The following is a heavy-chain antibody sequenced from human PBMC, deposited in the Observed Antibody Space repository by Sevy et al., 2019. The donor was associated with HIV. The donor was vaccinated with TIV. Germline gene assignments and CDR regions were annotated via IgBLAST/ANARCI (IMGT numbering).Heavy chain of an antibody. J-gene: IGHJ6*02. CDR1: GFTFSSYA. CDR3: ARDFRNSSNRGYYYYYGMDV. Sequence: GGYLRLSCAASGFTFSSYAMHWVRQAPGKGLERVAVISYDGSNKYYADSVKGRFTVSRDNSKNTLYLQMNSLRAEDTAVYYCARDFRNSSNRGYYYYYGMDVWGQGTTVTVSS. V-gene: IGHV3-30*01. D-gene: IGHD3-10*01. CDR2: ISYDGSNK.